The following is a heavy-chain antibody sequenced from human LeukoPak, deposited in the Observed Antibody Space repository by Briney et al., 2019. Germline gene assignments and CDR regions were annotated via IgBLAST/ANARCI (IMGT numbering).Heavy chain of an antibody. Sequence: PGGSLRLSCAASGFTFSTYSMNWVRQAPGKGLEWVSSISSSSTYIYYADSVKGRFTISRDNAKNSLYPQINSLRVEDTAVYYCARGALGDYCNYDWGQGTLVTVSS. V-gene: IGHV3-21*01. CDR1: GFTFSTYS. CDR3: ARGALGDYCNYD. J-gene: IGHJ4*02. CDR2: ISSSSTYI. D-gene: IGHD4-11*01.